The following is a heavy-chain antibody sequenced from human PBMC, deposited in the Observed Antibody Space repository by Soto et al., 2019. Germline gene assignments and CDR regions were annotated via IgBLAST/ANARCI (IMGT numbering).Heavy chain of an antibody. V-gene: IGHV1-69*06. CDR2: IIPIFGTA. D-gene: IGHD1-26*01. Sequence: SVKVSCKASGGTFSSYAISWVRQAPGQGLEWVGGIIPIFGTANYAQKFQGRVTITADKSTSTAYMELSSLRSEDTAVYYCARGERELPLYYYGMDVWGQGTTVTVSS. CDR3: ARGERELPLYYYGMDV. J-gene: IGHJ6*02. CDR1: GGTFSSYA.